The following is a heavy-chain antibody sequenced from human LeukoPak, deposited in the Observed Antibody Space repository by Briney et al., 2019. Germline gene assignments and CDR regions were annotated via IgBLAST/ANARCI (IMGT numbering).Heavy chain of an antibody. Sequence: PGGSLRLSCADSGFTFSSYGMHGVRQAPGKGLEWVAVIWYDGSNKYYADSVKGRFTISRDNSKNTLYLQMNSLRAEDTAVYYCARNYYDSSGYYYHDYWGQGTLVTVSS. D-gene: IGHD3-22*01. V-gene: IGHV3-33*08. CDR2: IWYDGSNK. CDR3: ARNYYDSSGYYYHDY. CDR1: GFTFSSYG. J-gene: IGHJ4*02.